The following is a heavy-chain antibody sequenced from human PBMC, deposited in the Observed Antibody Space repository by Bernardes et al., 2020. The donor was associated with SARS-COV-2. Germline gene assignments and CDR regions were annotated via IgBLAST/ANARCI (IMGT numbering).Heavy chain of an antibody. CDR2: IYPGDSDT. D-gene: IGHD2-2*02. CDR1: GYSLTRYW. Sequence: GACLKNSRNGSGYSLTRYWIGWVRPIPGKGLEWMGIIYPGDSDTIYSQSFQGQVTISADKSISTAYLQWSSLKASDTAMYYCARQEGYCSSTSCYTANYYYMDVWGKGTTVTVSS. J-gene: IGHJ6*03. V-gene: IGHV5-51*01. CDR3: ARQEGYCSSTSCYTANYYYMDV.